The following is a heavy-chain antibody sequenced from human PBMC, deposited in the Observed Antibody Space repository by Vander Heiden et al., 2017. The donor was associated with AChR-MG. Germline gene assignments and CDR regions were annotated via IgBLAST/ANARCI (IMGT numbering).Heavy chain of an antibody. CDR1: GGTISSGGYY. J-gene: IGHJ4*02. D-gene: IGHD1-26*01. V-gene: IGHV4-31*03. Sequence: HVQLQESGPGLVTPPQTLSLTCTVSGGTISSGGYYWSWIRQHPGKGLEWIGYIYYSGSTYYNPSLKSRVTISVDTSKNQFSLKLSSVTAADTAVYYCARGRAGATLDYWGQGTLVTVSS. CDR2: IYYSGST. CDR3: ARGRAGATLDY.